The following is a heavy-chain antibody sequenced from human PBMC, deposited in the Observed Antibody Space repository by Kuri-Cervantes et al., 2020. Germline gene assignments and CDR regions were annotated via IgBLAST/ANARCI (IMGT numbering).Heavy chain of an antibody. CDR2: IKQDGSEK. Sequence: GGSLRLSCAASGFTFSSYSMNWVRQAPGKGLEWVANIKQDGSEKYYVDSVKGRFTISRDNAKNSLYLQMNSLRAEDTAVYSCARDLPPSSWGQGTLVTVSS. J-gene: IGHJ5*02. V-gene: IGHV3-7*01. CDR3: ARDLPPSS. CDR1: GFTFSSYS.